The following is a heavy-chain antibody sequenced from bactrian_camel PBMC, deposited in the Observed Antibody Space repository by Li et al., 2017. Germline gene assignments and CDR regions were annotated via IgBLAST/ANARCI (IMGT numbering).Heavy chain of an antibody. CDR2: IYKPDGTT. CDR3: AADFASPARGSSGYCQRYVIHLDFDY. V-gene: IGHV3S6*01. J-gene: IGHJ6*01. CDR1: GYTYSSYC. D-gene: IGHD2*01. Sequence: VQLVESGGGSVQAGGSLRLSCAFSGYTYSSYCMAWFRQAPGKERKKVAGIYKPDGTTYYIGPVKGRFTTSRNKAENTVTLQMNSLKHDDTAMYYCAADFASPARGSSGYCQRYVIHLDFDYRGQGTQVTVS.